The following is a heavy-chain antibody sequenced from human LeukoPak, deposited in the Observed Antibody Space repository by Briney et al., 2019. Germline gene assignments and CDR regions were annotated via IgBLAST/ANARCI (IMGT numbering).Heavy chain of an antibody. CDR1: GYTFTGYY. Sequence: ASVKVSCKASGYTFTGYYMHWVRQAPGQGLEWMGWINPNSGGTNYAQKFQGRVTVTRDTSISTAYMELSSLRSDDTAVYYCARTRGSHISMAYLDYWGQGTLVTVSS. V-gene: IGHV1-2*02. J-gene: IGHJ4*02. CDR2: INPNSGGT. D-gene: IGHD2/OR15-2a*01. CDR3: ARTRGSHISMAYLDY.